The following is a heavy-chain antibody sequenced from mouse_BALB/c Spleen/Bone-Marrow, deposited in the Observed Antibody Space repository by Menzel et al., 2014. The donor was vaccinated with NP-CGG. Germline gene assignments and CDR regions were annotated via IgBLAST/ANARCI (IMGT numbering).Heavy chain of an antibody. CDR2: ISSGSSPI. V-gene: IGHV5-17*02. J-gene: IGHJ2*01. Sequence: EVKLMGSGGGLVQPGGSRKLSCAASGFTFSSFGMHWVRQAPEKGLEWVAYISSGSSPIFYADTVKGRFTISRDNPKNTLFLQMTSLRSEDTAMYYCTRGGNWEDFDYWGQGTTLTVSS. CDR1: GFTFSSFG. CDR3: TRGGNWEDFDY. D-gene: IGHD4-1*01.